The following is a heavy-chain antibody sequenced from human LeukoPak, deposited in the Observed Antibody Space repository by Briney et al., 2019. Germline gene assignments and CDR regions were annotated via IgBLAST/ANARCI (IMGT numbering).Heavy chain of an antibody. Sequence: PGGSLRLSCAASRFTFSSYAMHWVRQAPGKGLEWVAVISYDGRNKYYADSVKGRFTISRDNSKNTLYLQMNSLRAEDTAVYYCARNYYDSSGYYYYFDYWGQGTLVTVSS. J-gene: IGHJ4*02. D-gene: IGHD3-22*01. CDR1: RFTFSSYA. CDR3: ARNYYDSSGYYYYFDY. V-gene: IGHV3-30*04. CDR2: ISYDGRNK.